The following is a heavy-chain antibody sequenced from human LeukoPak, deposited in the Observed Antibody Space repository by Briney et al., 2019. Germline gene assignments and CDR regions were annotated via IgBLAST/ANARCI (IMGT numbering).Heavy chain of an antibody. D-gene: IGHD6-6*01. Sequence: PGGSLKLSCAASGFTFSVSAMYWVRQASGKGLEWVGRIRNKANNYATAYAASLKGRFTISRDDSKNTAYLQMNSLETGDTAMYYCTYTSSSGVVYWGQGTLVTVSS. CDR1: GFTFSVSA. CDR3: TYTSSSGVVY. V-gene: IGHV3-73*01. J-gene: IGHJ4*02. CDR2: IRNKANNYAT.